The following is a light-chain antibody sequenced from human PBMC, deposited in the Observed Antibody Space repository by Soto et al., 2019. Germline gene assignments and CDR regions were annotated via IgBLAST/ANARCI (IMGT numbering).Light chain of an antibody. CDR2: DVR. Sequence: QSVLTQPASESGSPGQSITISCTGTSSDVGGYNYVSWYQQHPGKAPKLMIYDVRNRPSGVSNRFSGSKSGNTASLTISGLQAEDEADYYCSSYTGISTPVAFGGGTQLTVL. V-gene: IGLV2-14*03. J-gene: IGLJ2*01. CDR3: SSYTGISTPVA. CDR1: SSDVGGYNY.